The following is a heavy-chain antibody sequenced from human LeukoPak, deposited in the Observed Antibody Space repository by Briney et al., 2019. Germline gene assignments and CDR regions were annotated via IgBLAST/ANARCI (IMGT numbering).Heavy chain of an antibody. CDR2: ISSSSSMI. CDR1: GFTFSSYS. D-gene: IGHD4-17*01. Sequence: GGSLRLSCVASGFTFSSYSMNWVRQAPGKGLEWVSYISSSSSMIYYADSVKGRFTTSRDNAKNSLYLQMKSLRDEDTAIYYCARDYGDLPARVPYFDYWGQGTLVTVSS. V-gene: IGHV3-48*02. J-gene: IGHJ4*02. CDR3: ARDYGDLPARVPYFDY.